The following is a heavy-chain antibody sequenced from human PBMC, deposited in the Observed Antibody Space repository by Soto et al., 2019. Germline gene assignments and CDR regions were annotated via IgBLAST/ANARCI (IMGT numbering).Heavy chain of an antibody. CDR2: IHYDGSST. J-gene: IGHJ3*01. CDR1: GFTLSVYS. V-gene: IGHV3-64*01. Sequence: EVQLVESGGGLVQPGGSLRLSCAASGFTLSVYSMHWVRQAPGKGLEFVSAIHYDGSSTFYANSVEGRFTISRDTSKNTVSLQTGRLRAADMAVYYCARLSALGQAAFDLWGRGTVVTVSS. CDR3: ARLSALGQAAFDL.